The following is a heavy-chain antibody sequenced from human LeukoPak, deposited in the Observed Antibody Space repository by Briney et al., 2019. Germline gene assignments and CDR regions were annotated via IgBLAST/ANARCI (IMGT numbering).Heavy chain of an antibody. J-gene: IGHJ4*02. Sequence: PGGSLRLSCAASGFTFSTYSMNWVRQAPGKGLEWISYISSSRTFIWYADSVKGRFAISRDSAKDSLYLQMNSLRAEDTAVYYCANGIVGATPTGYWGQGTLVTVSS. CDR1: GFTFSTYS. CDR2: ISSSRTFI. CDR3: ANGIVGATPTGY. D-gene: IGHD1-26*01. V-gene: IGHV3-48*01.